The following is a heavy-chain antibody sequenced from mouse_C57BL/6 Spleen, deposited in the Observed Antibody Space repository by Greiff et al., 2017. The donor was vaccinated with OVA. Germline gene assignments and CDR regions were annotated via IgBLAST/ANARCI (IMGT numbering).Heavy chain of an antibody. CDR1: GFTFRSYG. V-gene: IGHV5-6*02. D-gene: IGHD1-1*01. Sequence: DVKLVESGGDLVKPGGSLKLSCAASGFTFRSYGMSWVRQTPDKRLEWVATISSGGSYTYYPDSVKGRFTISRDNAKNTLYLQMSSLKSEDTAMYYCAIITTGDYWGQGTSVTVSS. CDR3: AIITTGDY. J-gene: IGHJ4*01. CDR2: ISSGGSYT.